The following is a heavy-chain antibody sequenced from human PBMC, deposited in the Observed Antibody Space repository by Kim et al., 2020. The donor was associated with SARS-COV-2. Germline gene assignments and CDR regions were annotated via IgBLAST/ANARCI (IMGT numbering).Heavy chain of an antibody. V-gene: IGHV6-1*01. Sequence: VSVKSRITINPDTSKSQFSLQLNSVTPEDTAVYYCAREIEYSSGWYYFDYWGQGTLVTVSS. D-gene: IGHD6-19*01. J-gene: IGHJ4*02. CDR3: AREIEYSSGWYYFDY.